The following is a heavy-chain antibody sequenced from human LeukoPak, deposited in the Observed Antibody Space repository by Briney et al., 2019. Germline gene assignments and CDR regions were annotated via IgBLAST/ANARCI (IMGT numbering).Heavy chain of an antibody. J-gene: IGHJ4*02. D-gene: IGHD3-10*01. CDR1: GFTFDNYA. Sequence: GGSLRLSCAASGFTFDNYAMSWVRQAPGKGLEWVSTIGGSGDNTYNADSVKGRFTISRDNSKNTLYLQMNSLRAEDTAVYYCARIYGSGIYYHFDYWGQGTLVTVSS. CDR2: IGGSGDNT. V-gene: IGHV3-23*01. CDR3: ARIYGSGIYYHFDY.